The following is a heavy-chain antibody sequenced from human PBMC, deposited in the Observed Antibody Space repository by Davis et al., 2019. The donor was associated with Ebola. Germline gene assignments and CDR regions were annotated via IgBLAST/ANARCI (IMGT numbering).Heavy chain of an antibody. CDR1: GGTFSSYA. CDR3: ARVGGSYLD. D-gene: IGHD1-26*01. CDR2: IIPIFGTA. V-gene: IGHV1-69*05. Sequence: SVKVSCKASGGTFSSYAISWVRQAPGQGLEWMGGIIPIFGTANYAQKLQGRVTMTTDTSTSTAYMELRSLRSDDTAVYYCARVGGSYLDWGQGTLVTVSS. J-gene: IGHJ4*02.